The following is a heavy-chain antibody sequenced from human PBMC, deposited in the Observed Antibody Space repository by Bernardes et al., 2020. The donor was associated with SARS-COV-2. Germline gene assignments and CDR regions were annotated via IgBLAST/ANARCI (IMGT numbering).Heavy chain of an antibody. V-gene: IGHV1-2*02. CDR2: INPNSGGT. CDR3: ARVYSSRWSYEEYYYYGMDV. CDR1: GYTFTGYY. J-gene: IGHJ6*04. D-gene: IGHD6-13*01. Sequence: ASVKVSCKASGYTFTGYYMHWVRQAPGHGLEWMGWINPNSGGTNYAQKFQGRVTMTRDTSISTAYMELSRLRSDDTAVYYCARVYSSRWSYEEYYYYGMDVCGKGTTVTVSS.